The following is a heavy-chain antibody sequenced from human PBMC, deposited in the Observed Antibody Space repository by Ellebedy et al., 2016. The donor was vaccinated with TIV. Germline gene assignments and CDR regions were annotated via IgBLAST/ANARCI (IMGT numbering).Heavy chain of an antibody. D-gene: IGHD3-3*01. CDR2: INHSGST. V-gene: IGHV4-34*01. CDR3: ARGTYDFWSGYSTHFDY. CDR1: GGSFSGYY. Sequence: MPSETLSLTCAVYGGSFSGYYWSWIRQPPGKGLEWIGEINHSGSTNYNPSLKSRVTISVDTSKNQFSLKLSSVTAADTAVYYCARGTYDFWSGYSTHFDYWGQGTLVTVSS. J-gene: IGHJ4*02.